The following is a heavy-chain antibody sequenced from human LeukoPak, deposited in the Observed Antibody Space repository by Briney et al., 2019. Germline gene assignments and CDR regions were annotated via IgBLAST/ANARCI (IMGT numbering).Heavy chain of an antibody. CDR3: ATGPIQLWPVGGDY. V-gene: IGHV1-24*01. CDR1: GYTLTELS. J-gene: IGHJ4*02. D-gene: IGHD5-18*01. CDR2: FDPEDGET. Sequence: ASVRVSCKVSGYTLTELSMHWVRQAPGKGLEWMGGFDPEDGETIYAQKFQGRVTMTEDTSTDTAYMELSSLRSEDTAVYYCATGPIQLWPVGGDYWGQGTLVTVSS.